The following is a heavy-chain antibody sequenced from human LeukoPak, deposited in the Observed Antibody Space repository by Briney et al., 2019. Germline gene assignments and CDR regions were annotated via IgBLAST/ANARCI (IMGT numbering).Heavy chain of an antibody. CDR2: ISWNSGSI. V-gene: IGHV3-9*01. Sequence: GGSLRLSCAASGFTYDDYAMHWVRQAPGKGLEWVSGISWNSGSIGYADSVKGRFTISRDNAKNSLYLQMNSLRAEDTALYYCAKDQVPNYGSGIYSRFDPWGQGTLVTVSS. CDR1: GFTYDDYA. D-gene: IGHD3-10*01. CDR3: AKDQVPNYGSGIYSRFDP. J-gene: IGHJ5*02.